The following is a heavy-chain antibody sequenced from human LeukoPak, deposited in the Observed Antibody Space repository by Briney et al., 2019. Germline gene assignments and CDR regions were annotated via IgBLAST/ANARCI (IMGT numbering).Heavy chain of an antibody. J-gene: IGHJ5*02. CDR1: GGSFSGYY. D-gene: IGHD3-10*01. V-gene: IGHV4-34*01. CDR2: INHSGST. Sequence: PSETLSLTCAVYGGSFSGYYWSWIRQPPGKGLEWIGEINHSGSTNYNPSLKSRVTISVDTSKNQFSLKLSSVTAADTAVYYCARDLPYYYGSGSYSSWFDPWGQGTLVTVSS. CDR3: ARDLPYYYGSGSYSSWFDP.